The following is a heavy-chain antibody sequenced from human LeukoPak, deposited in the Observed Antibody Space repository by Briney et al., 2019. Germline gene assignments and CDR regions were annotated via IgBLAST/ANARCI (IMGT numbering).Heavy chain of an antibody. D-gene: IGHD6-13*01. J-gene: IGHJ4*02. CDR2: IYPDDSDT. V-gene: IGHV5-51*01. CDR1: GNSFASYW. CDR3: ARRIAGSGSDY. Sequence: PGESLKISCKGSGNSFASYWIGWVRQMPGKDLEWMGIIYPDDSDTRYSPSFQGQVTITADKSISTAYLQWNNLKASDTAMYYCARRIAGSGSDYWGQGTLVTVSS.